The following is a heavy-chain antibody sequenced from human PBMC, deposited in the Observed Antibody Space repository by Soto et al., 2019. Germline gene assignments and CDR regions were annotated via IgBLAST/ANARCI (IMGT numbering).Heavy chain of an antibody. CDR2: IYYSGST. D-gene: IGHD6-13*01. CDR3: ARHAPYSSSWADAFDI. J-gene: IGHJ3*02. CDR1: GVSISSSIYY. V-gene: IGHV4-39*01. Sequence: SETLSLTCTVSGVSISSSIYYWGWIRQPPGKGLEWIGSIYYSGSTYYNPSLKSRVTISVDTSKNQFSLKLSSVTAADTAVYYCARHAPYSSSWADAFDIWGQGTMVTVSS.